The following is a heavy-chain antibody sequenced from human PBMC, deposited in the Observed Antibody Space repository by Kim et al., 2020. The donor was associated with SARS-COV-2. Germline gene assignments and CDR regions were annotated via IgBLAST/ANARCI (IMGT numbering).Heavy chain of an antibody. J-gene: IGHJ6*02. V-gene: IGHV3-30-3*01. D-gene: IGHD5-12*01. CDR2: ISYDGSNK. CDR1: GFTFSSYA. CDR3: ARGGKGSYYYGMDV. Sequence: GGSLRLSCAASGFTFSSYAMHWVRQAPGKGLEWVAVISYDGSNKYYADSVKGRFTISRDNSKNTLYLQMNSLRAEDTAVYYCARGGKGSYYYGMDVWGQGTTVTVS.